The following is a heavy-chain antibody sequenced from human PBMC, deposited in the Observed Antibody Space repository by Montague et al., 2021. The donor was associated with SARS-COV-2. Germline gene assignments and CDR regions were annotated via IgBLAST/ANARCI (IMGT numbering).Heavy chain of an antibody. J-gene: IGHJ3*02. CDR3: ARGSGWMGNAFDI. D-gene: IGHD6-19*01. CDR1: GGSISSHY. CDR2: IYYSGST. V-gene: IGHV4-59*11. Sequence: SETLSLTCTVSGGSISSHYWSWIRQPPGKGLEWIGYIYYSGSTNYNPSLKSRVTISVDTSKNQFSLKLSSVTPADTAVYYCARGSGWMGNAFDIWGQGTMVTVS.